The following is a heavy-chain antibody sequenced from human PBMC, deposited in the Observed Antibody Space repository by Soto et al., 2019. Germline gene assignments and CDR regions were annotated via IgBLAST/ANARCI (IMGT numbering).Heavy chain of an antibody. CDR2: INPNSGGT. Sequence: ASVKVSCKASGYTFTGYYMHWARQAPGQGLEWMGWINPNSGGTNYAQKFQGWVTMSRDTSISTAYMELSRLRSDDTAVYYCARETAAAFDPWGQGTLVTVSS. V-gene: IGHV1-2*04. J-gene: IGHJ5*02. CDR3: ARETAAAFDP. D-gene: IGHD6-13*01. CDR1: GYTFTGYY.